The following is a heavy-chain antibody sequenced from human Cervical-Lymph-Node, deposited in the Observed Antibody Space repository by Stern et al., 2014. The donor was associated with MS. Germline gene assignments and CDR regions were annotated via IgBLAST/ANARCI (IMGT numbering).Heavy chain of an antibody. CDR1: GDTFSSYA. Sequence: QVQLGQSGSAVKKPGSSVKVSCKPSGDTFSSYALSWVRQAPGQGLEWVGGLIPFFGATRYGQKFQGRVTITPEESTGTAFMELTNLTSDDTAVYYCALRRSYYVYWGQGTLITVSS. CDR3: ALRRSYYVY. V-gene: IGHV1-69*01. D-gene: IGHD4-11*01. J-gene: IGHJ4*02. CDR2: LIPFFGAT.